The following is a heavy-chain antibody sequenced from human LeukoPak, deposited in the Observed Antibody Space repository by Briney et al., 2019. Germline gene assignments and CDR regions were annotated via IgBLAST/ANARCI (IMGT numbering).Heavy chain of an antibody. D-gene: IGHD3-10*01. V-gene: IGHV3-30*18. CDR2: ISYDGSKK. CDR1: GFTFSSYG. Sequence: GGSLRLSCAASGFTFSSYGMYWVRQAPGKGLEWVAIISYDGSKKYYGDSVKGRFTISRDNSKNTLYLQMNSLRAEDTAVYYCAKAYYGSGSPLDWFDPWGQGTLVTVSS. J-gene: IGHJ5*02. CDR3: AKAYYGSGSPLDWFDP.